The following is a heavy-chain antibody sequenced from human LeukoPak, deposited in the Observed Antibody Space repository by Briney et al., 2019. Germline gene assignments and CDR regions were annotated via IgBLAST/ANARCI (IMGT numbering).Heavy chain of an antibody. D-gene: IGHD2-15*01. V-gene: IGHV1-2*06. CDR3: ASRAASVTLGY. CDR2: MNPSSGVT. J-gene: IGHJ4*02. CDR1: GYTFSGYQ. Sequence: ASVKVSCKASGYTFSGYQVHWLRQAPGQGLEWMGRMNPSSGVTNYAQKFQGRVTMTRDTSINTAYLDLSALKSDDTAVYYCASRAASVTLGYWGQGTLVAVSS.